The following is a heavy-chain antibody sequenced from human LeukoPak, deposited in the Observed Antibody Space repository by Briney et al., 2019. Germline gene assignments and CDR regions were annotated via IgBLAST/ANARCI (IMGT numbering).Heavy chain of an antibody. CDR1: GGSISSYY. CDR2: IYTRGST. Sequence: SETLSLTCTVSGGSISSYYWSWIRQPAGKGLEWIGRIYTRGSTNYNPSLKSRVTMSVDTSKNQFSLKLSSLTAADTAVYYCARVDGDYVWGSYRYSNWFDPWGQGTLVTVSS. CDR3: ARVDGDYVWGSYRYSNWFDP. V-gene: IGHV4-4*07. J-gene: IGHJ5*02. D-gene: IGHD3-16*02.